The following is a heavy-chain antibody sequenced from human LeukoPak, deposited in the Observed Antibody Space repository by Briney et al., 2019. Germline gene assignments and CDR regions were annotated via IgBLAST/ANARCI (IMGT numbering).Heavy chain of an antibody. Sequence: PSETLSLTCTVSGGSLSGYYWTWIRQPPGKGLEYIGYVSYSGNTNYNPSLQSRVSISVETSKNQFSLMLSSVTAADSAMYYCARRRLGNYDLDYWGRGTLVTVSS. D-gene: IGHD4-11*01. CDR3: ARRRLGNYDLDY. CDR2: VSYSGNT. V-gene: IGHV4-59*08. CDR1: GGSLSGYY. J-gene: IGHJ4*02.